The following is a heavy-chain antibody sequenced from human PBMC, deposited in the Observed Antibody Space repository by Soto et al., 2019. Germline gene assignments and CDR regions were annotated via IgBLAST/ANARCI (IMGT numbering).Heavy chain of an antibody. Sequence: QVQLVQSGAEVKKPGASVKVSCKVSGYSVAELSIQWVRQAPGKGLEWMGGFDPEDGEIAYAQKFQGRVTVTEDTSTDTAYMELRSLRSEDTAVYYCARWGSPQTDQWLPALRSWGQGTLVTVSS. CDR1: GYSVAELS. J-gene: IGHJ5*02. D-gene: IGHD6-19*01. CDR3: ARWGSPQTDQWLPALRS. V-gene: IGHV1-24*01. CDR2: FDPEDGEI.